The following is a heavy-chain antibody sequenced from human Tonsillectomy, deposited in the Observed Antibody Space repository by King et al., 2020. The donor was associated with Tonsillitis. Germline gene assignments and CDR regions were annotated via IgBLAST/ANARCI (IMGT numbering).Heavy chain of an antibody. CDR1: GFTFSNYV. Sequence: VQLVESGGGVVQPGRSLRLSCAASGFTFSNYVMHWVRQAPGKGLEWVAGIWYDGSNKYYADSVKGRFTISRDNSKNTLYLQMNSLRAEDTAVYYCAREGSTQDYGNAFDIWGQGTMVTVSS. CDR2: IWYDGSNK. V-gene: IGHV3-33*08. J-gene: IGHJ3*02. CDR3: AREGSTQDYGNAFDI. D-gene: IGHD4-17*01.